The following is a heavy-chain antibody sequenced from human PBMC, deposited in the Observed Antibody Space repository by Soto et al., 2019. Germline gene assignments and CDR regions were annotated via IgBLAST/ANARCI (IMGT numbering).Heavy chain of an antibody. J-gene: IGHJ3*02. Sequence: ASVKVSCKASGYTFTSYGISWVRQAPGQGLEWMGWISAYNGNTNYAQKLQGGVTMTTDTSTSTAYMELRSLRSDDTAVYYCARDKQLRYCSGGSCYNPRPNAFDIWGQGTMVTVSS. CDR1: GYTFTSYG. CDR3: ARDKQLRYCSGGSCYNPRPNAFDI. D-gene: IGHD2-15*01. V-gene: IGHV1-18*01. CDR2: ISAYNGNT.